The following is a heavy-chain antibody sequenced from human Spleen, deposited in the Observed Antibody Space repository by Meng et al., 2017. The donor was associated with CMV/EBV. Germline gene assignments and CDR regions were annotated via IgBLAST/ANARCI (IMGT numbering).Heavy chain of an antibody. J-gene: IGHJ6*02. CDR3: ARDCSSTSCYSDYYYYGMDV. Sequence: GESLKISCAASGFTFNNYAMHWVRQAPGKGLEWVAVVSSDGSNKYYADSVRGRYTISRDNSKSSLFLQMNSLRAEDTAVYYCARDCSSTSCYSDYYYYGMDVWGQGTTVTVSS. V-gene: IGHV3-30*04. D-gene: IGHD2-2*01. CDR1: GFTFNNYA. CDR2: VSSDGSNK.